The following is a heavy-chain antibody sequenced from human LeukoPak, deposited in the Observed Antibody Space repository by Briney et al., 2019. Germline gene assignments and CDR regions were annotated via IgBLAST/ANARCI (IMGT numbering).Heavy chain of an antibody. CDR3: ARSQRGYSYGYYYYYGMDV. CDR1: GGTFSSYA. CDR2: IIPIFGIA. J-gene: IGHJ6*02. D-gene: IGHD5-18*01. V-gene: IGHV1-69*04. Sequence: ASVKVSCKASGGTFSSYAISWVRQAPGQGLEWMGRIIPIFGIANYAQKFQGRVTITADKPTSTAYMELSSLRSEDTAVYYCARSQRGYSYGYYYYYGMDVWGQGTTVTVSS.